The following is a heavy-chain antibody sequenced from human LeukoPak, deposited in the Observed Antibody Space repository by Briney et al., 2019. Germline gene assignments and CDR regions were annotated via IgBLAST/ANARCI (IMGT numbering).Heavy chain of an antibody. D-gene: IGHD6-19*01. V-gene: IGHV3-23*01. CDR1: GFTFSSYA. CDR3: ARCVTGWPNWFAP. Sequence: GGSLRLSCAASGFTFSSYAMSWVRQAPGKGLEWVATIHYIRDGPYYADSVEGRFTISRDDSKNTVYLQMNSLRVEDTAIYYCARCVTGWPNWFAPWGQGTLVTVSS. CDR2: IHYIRDGP. J-gene: IGHJ5*02.